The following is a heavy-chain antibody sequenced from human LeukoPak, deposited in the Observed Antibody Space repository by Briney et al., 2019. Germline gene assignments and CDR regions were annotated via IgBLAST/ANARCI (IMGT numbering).Heavy chain of an antibody. V-gene: IGHV4-59*08. CDR1: GGSISGHH. Sequence: SGTLSLTCTVSGGSISGHHWTWIRQPPGTGLEWIGYFYDSGDFNYNPSLKSRVTIWMDMSNNQFSLTMNSVTAADTAMYYCARLLRPGGRKGDAFDIWGQGTLVTVSS. D-gene: IGHD1-26*01. J-gene: IGHJ3*02. CDR3: ARLLRPGGRKGDAFDI. CDR2: FYDSGDF.